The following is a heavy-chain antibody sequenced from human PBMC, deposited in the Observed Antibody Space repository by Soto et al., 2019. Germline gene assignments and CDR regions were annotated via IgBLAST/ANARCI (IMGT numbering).Heavy chain of an antibody. J-gene: IGHJ6*02. Sequence: DVQVLESGGDLVQPGGSLRLSCAASGFTLSSYAMSWVRQAPGKGLEWVSSVSAGGDMTYYSDSVKGRFTISRDNSNNALFLQMNSLRIEDTALYYCARGDRGGSGSPASYYYSGLDVWGQGTTVTVS. CDR2: VSAGGDMT. V-gene: IGHV3-23*01. CDR1: GFTLSSYA. CDR3: ARGDRGGSGSPASYYYSGLDV. D-gene: IGHD3-10*01.